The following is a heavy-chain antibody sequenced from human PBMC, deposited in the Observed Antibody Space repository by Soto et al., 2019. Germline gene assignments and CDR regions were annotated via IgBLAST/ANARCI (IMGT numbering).Heavy chain of an antibody. V-gene: IGHV1-18*01. Sequence: APVKVCCKASGYTFTSYGISWVGQAPGQGLEWMGWISAYNGNTNYAQKLQGRVTLTTDTSTSTAYKELRSLRSEDTAVYYCARDRYAYYSFWSGNPEYYFDVWGQGTLVTVSS. J-gene: IGHJ4*02. CDR1: GYTFTSYG. CDR3: ARDRYAYYSFWSGNPEYYFDV. D-gene: IGHD3-3*01. CDR2: ISAYNGNT.